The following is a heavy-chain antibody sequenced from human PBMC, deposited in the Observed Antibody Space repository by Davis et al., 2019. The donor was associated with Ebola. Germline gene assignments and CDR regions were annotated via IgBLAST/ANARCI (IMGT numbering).Heavy chain of an antibody. CDR3: ARGEYTDKPQGY. Sequence: GESLKISCAASGFTFSSYGMHWVRQAPGKGLEWVACVRYDGNNKYYADSVKGRFTISRDNAKNSLYLQMNSLRAEDTAVYYCARGEYTDKPQGYWGQGTLVTVSS. J-gene: IGHJ4*02. D-gene: IGHD2/OR15-2a*01. V-gene: IGHV3-30*02. CDR2: VRYDGNNK. CDR1: GFTFSSYG.